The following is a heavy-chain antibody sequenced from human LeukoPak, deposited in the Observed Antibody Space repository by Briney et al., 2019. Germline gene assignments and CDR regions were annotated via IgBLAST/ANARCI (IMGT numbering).Heavy chain of an antibody. D-gene: IGHD3-3*01. J-gene: IGHJ4*02. Sequence: PSETLSLTCTVSGGSLSSRSHYWGCIRQFPGKGLQWIASVYLTGSTYYNPSLTSRATVSVDTSKNQFSLKLSSVTAADTAVYYCARAESGPTAFFDYWGQGTLVTVSS. V-gene: IGHV4-39*01. CDR3: ARAESGPTAFFDY. CDR1: GGSLSSRSHY. CDR2: VYLTGST.